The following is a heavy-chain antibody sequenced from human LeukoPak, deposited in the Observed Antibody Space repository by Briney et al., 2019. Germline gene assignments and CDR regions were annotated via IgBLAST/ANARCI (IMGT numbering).Heavy chain of an antibody. D-gene: IGHD1-26*01. CDR2: VYKTGHT. J-gene: IGHJ4*02. V-gene: IGHV4-59*12. CDR3: ARGPMVGATTIDY. Sequence: SETLSLTCTVSGGSISSYYWSWIRQPPGKGLEWIGFVYKTGHTNYNPSLKSRVAISLDGSKNQFSLKLSSVTAADTAVYYCARGPMVGATTIDYWGQGTLVTVSS. CDR1: GGSISSYY.